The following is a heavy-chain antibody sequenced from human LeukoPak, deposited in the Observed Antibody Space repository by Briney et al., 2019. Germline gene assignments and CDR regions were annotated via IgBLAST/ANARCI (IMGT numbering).Heavy chain of an antibody. V-gene: IGHV3-11*01. Sequence: PGGSLRLSCAASGFIFSDYYMSWIRQAPGKGLEWLSYMSIDGSSRYYADSVKGRFTISRDNAKNSLYLQMNSLKTEDTAVYYCTTAPSEWELRDYWGQGTLVTVSS. CDR1: GFIFSDYY. D-gene: IGHD1-26*01. CDR3: TTAPSEWELRDY. J-gene: IGHJ4*02. CDR2: MSIDGSSR.